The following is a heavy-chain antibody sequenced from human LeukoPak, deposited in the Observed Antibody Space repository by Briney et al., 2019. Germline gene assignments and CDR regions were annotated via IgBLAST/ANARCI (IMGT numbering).Heavy chain of an antibody. J-gene: IGHJ4*02. CDR1: GYTFTGYH. Sequence: ASVKVSCKASGYTFTGYHMHWVRQAPGQGLEWMGWIKPNSGGTNYAQKFQGRVTMTRDTPINTSYMELSRLRSDDTAIYYCARADSGSILDYWGQGTLVTVSS. CDR3: ARADSGSILDY. V-gene: IGHV1-2*02. CDR2: IKPNSGGT. D-gene: IGHD1-26*01.